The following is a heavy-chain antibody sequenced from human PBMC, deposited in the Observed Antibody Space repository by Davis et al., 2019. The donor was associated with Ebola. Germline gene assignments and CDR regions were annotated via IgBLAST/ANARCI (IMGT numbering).Heavy chain of an antibody. Sequence: GESLKISCKGSGYSFTSYWIAWVRQMPGKGLECMGIIYPGDSDVRYSPSFQGHVTISVDKSISAAHLQWSSLEASDTAIYYCARRGYSGLYHGFDVWGQGTLVTVSS. CDR2: IYPGDSDV. CDR1: GYSFTSYW. V-gene: IGHV5-51*01. D-gene: IGHD5-12*01. CDR3: ARRGYSGLYHGFDV. J-gene: IGHJ4*02.